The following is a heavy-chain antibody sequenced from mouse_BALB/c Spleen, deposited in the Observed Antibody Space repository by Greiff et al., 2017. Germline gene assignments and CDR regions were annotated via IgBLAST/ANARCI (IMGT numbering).Heavy chain of an antibody. V-gene: IGHV1-63*02. CDR2: IYPGGGYT. Sequence: QVQLQQSGAELVRPGTSVKISCKASGYTFTNYWLGWVKQRPGHGLEWIGDIYPGGGYTNYNEKFKGKATLTADTSSSTAYMQLSSLTSEDSAVYFCARWDFGSYYFDYWGQGTTLTVSS. CDR1: GYTFTNYW. CDR3: ARWDFGSYYFDY. D-gene: IGHD4-1*01. J-gene: IGHJ2*01.